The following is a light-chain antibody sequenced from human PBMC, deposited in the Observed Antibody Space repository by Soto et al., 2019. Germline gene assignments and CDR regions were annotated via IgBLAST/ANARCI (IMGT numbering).Light chain of an antibody. V-gene: IGKV3-15*01. CDR1: QGVTTN. CDR2: DVS. J-gene: IGKJ5*01. Sequence: DIVMSQSPPSLSVSPGERVTLSCRAGQGVTTNFAWYQQKSGQSPRLLIYDVSTRATGVPARFSGTGSETDFTLTISGLQSEDSAVYFCQQYTDWPITFGQGTRLAIK. CDR3: QQYTDWPIT.